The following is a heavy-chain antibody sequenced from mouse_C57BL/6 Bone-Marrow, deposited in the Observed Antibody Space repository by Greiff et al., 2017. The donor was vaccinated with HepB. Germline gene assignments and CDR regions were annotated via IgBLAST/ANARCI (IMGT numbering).Heavy chain of an antibody. V-gene: IGHV3-6*01. CDR3: ARVSFYYGSSQYYCDY. J-gene: IGHJ2*01. D-gene: IGHD1-1*01. Sequence: VQLKESGPGLVKPSQSLSLTCSVTGYSITSGYYWNWIRQFPGNKLEWMGYISYDGSNNYNPSLNNRISITRDTSKNQFFLKLNSVTTEDTATYYCARVSFYYGSSQYYCDYWGQGTTLTVSS. CDR2: ISYDGSN. CDR1: GYSITSGYY.